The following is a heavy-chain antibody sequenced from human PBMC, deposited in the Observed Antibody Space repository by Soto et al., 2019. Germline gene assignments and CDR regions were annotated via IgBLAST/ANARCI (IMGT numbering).Heavy chain of an antibody. V-gene: IGHV1-69*02. Sequence: QVQLVQSGAEVKKPGSSVKVSCKASGGTFSSYTISWVRQAPGQGLEWMGRIIPILGIANYAQKFQGRVTITADKSTSTAYMELSSLRSEDTAVYYWARVRHCSGGSCPEHYYMDVWGKGTTVTVSS. CDR1: GGTFSSYT. CDR3: ARVRHCSGGSCPEHYYMDV. J-gene: IGHJ6*03. D-gene: IGHD2-15*01. CDR2: IIPILGIA.